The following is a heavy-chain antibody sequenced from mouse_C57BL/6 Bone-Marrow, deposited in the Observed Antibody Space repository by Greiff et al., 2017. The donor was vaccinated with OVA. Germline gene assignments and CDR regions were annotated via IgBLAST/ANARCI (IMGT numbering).Heavy chain of an antibody. D-gene: IGHD2-1*01. CDR3: ARHEDQDYGNYDAMDY. Sequence: VQLQESGAELVKPGASVKLSCKASGYTFTEYTIHWVKQRSGQGLEWIGWFYPGSGSIKYNEKFKDKATLTADKSSSTVYMELSRLTSEDSAVYFCARHEDQDYGNYDAMDYWGQGTSVTVSS. J-gene: IGHJ4*01. CDR1: GYTFTEYT. V-gene: IGHV1-62-2*01. CDR2: FYPGSGSI.